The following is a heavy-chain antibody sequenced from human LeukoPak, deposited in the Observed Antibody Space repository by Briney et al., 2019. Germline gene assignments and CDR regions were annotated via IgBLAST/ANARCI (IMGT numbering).Heavy chain of an antibody. V-gene: IGHV5-51*01. J-gene: IGHJ4*02. Sequence: GESLKISCKGSGYRFTTYWIGWVRQMPGKGLEWMGIIYPGDSDTRYSPSFQGQVTISADKSISTAYLQWSSLRASDTAIYYCARSWVSGYGTALDYWGQGTLVSVSS. CDR1: GYRFTTYW. CDR3: ARSWVSGYGTALDY. CDR2: IYPGDSDT. D-gene: IGHD5-18*01.